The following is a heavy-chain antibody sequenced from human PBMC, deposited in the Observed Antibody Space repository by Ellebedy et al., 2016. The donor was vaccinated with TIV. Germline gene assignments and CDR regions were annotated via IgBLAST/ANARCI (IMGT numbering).Heavy chain of an antibody. Sequence: GGSLRLXCAASGFPFSSYPMSWVRQAPGKGLEWVSVISGRGGSTYYADSVKGRLSISRDNSKKTLYLQMDSLRAEDTAVYYCAKGTLTLNNGFYSDYFDSWGQGTLVTVSS. V-gene: IGHV3-23*01. CDR2: ISGRGGST. D-gene: IGHD3-3*01. CDR1: GFPFSSYP. J-gene: IGHJ4*02. CDR3: AKGTLTLNNGFYSDYFDS.